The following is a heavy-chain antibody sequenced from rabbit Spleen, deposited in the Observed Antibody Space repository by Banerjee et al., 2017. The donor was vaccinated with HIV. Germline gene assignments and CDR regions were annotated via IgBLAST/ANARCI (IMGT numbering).Heavy chain of an antibody. J-gene: IGHJ4*01. CDR1: GFSFSSSYY. Sequence: QEQLEESGGDLVKPEGSLTLTCTASGFSFSSSYYMCWVRQAPGKGLEWIACIYTGGSGDTYYAKWAKGRFTISKTSSTTVTLQMTSLTAADTATYFCARKVIYAGSDYYYNLWGLGTLVTVS. D-gene: IGHD8-1*01. V-gene: IGHV1S45*01. CDR3: ARKVIYAGSDYYYNL. CDR2: IYTGGSGDT.